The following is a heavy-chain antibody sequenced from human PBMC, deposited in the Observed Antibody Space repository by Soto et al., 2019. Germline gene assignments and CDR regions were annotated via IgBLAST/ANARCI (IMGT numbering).Heavy chain of an antibody. CDR2: IWYDGSNK. J-gene: IGHJ6*02. CDR3: AREVVVSHYYYYGMDV. Sequence: QVQLVESGGGVVQPGRSLRLSCAASGFTFSSYGMHWVRQAPGKGLEWVAVIWYDGSNKYYADSVKGRFTISRDNSKNTLYLQMNSLRAEDTAVYYCAREVVVSHYYYYGMDVWGQGTTLTVSS. CDR1: GFTFSSYG. V-gene: IGHV3-33*01. D-gene: IGHD3-22*01.